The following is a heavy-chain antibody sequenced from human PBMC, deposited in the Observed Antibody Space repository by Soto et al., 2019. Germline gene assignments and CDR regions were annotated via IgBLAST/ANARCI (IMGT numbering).Heavy chain of an antibody. CDR1: GGSFSGYY. V-gene: IGHV4-34*01. CDR2: INHSGST. Sequence: PSETLSLTCAVYGGSFSGYYWSWIRQPPGKGLEWIGEINHSGSTNYNPSLKSRVTISVDTSKNQFSLKLSSVTAADTAVYYCARGRNSTTAAGGVSDYWGQGTLVTVSS. J-gene: IGHJ4*02. D-gene: IGHD4-17*01. CDR3: ARGRNSTTAAGGVSDY.